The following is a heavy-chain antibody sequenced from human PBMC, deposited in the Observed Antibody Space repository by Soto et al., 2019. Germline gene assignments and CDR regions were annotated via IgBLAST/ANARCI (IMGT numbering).Heavy chain of an antibody. V-gene: IGHV1-18*01. Sequence: ASVKVSCKASGYTFTSYGISWVRQAPGQGLEWMGWISAYNGNTNYAQKLQGRVTMTTDTSTSTAYMELRSLRSDDTAVYYCARVATSFYGDYVLGYFDYWGQGTLVTVSS. CDR3: ARVATSFYGDYVLGYFDY. J-gene: IGHJ4*02. D-gene: IGHD4-17*01. CDR2: ISAYNGNT. CDR1: GYTFTSYG.